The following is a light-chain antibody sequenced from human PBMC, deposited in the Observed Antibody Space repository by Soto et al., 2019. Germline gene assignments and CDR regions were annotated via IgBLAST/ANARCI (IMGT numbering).Light chain of an antibody. V-gene: IGLV2-14*01. CDR1: SSDVGGYNY. Sequence: QSVLTQPASVSGSPGQSITISCTGTSSDVGGYNYVSWYQQHPGKAPKLMIYEVRNRPSGISNRFSGSKSGNTASLTISGLQAEDEADYYCNSYTSSSPYVFGTGTKVTVL. CDR2: EVR. CDR3: NSYTSSSPYV. J-gene: IGLJ1*01.